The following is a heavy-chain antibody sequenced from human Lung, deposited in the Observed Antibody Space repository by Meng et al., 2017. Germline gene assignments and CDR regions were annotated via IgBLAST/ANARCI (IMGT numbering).Heavy chain of an antibody. Sequence: QVQVVQSGAGVKEPGASVKVSCKASGYTFTTYGLSWVRQAPGQGLEWMGWISAYNGNTKYVQKVQGRVTMTRDTSTTTAYMELRNLRSDDTAVYYCVSERGGGSFDYWGQGTLVTVSS. CDR2: ISAYNGNT. CDR1: GYTFTTYG. J-gene: IGHJ4*02. V-gene: IGHV1-18*01. CDR3: VSERGGGSFDY. D-gene: IGHD3-10*01.